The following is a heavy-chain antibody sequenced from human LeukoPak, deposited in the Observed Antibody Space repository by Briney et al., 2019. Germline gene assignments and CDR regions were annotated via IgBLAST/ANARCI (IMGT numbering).Heavy chain of an antibody. CDR2: IYYSGST. Sequence: SETLSLTCTVSGGSISSYYWSWIRQPPGKGLEWIGYIYYSGSTNFNPSLKSRVTISVDTSKNQFSLKLSSVTAADTAVYYCARDSAAYRTMIVVDTDAFDIWGQGTMVTVSS. D-gene: IGHD3-22*01. V-gene: IGHV4-59*01. J-gene: IGHJ3*02. CDR1: GGSISSYY. CDR3: ARDSAAYRTMIVVDTDAFDI.